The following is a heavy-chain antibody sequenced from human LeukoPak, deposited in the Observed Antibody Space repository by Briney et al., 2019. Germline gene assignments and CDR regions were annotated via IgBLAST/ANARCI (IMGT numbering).Heavy chain of an antibody. Sequence: GGSLRLSCAASGFTLSSHAMGWVRQAAGKGLEWGSAISGSGGSTYYADSVKGRFTISRGNSNNTLYLQMNSPRAEDTAVYYCAKYSSGWYFDYWGQGTLVTVSS. D-gene: IGHD6-19*01. J-gene: IGHJ4*02. CDR2: ISGSGGST. CDR3: AKYSSGWYFDY. V-gene: IGHV3-23*01. CDR1: GFTLSSHA.